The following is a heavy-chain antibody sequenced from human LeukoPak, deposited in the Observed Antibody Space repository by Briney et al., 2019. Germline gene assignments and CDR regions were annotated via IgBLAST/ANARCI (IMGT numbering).Heavy chain of an antibody. J-gene: IGHJ5*02. CDR3: ATEIGYCSSTSCSNWFDP. Sequence: SETLSLTCTVSGGSISSYYWGWIRQPPGKGLEWIGTIYYSGSTYYNPSLKSRVTISVDTSKNQFSLKLSSVTAADTAVYYCATEIGYCSSTSCSNWFDPWGQGTLVTVSS. V-gene: IGHV4-39*01. CDR1: GGSISSYY. D-gene: IGHD2-2*01. CDR2: IYYSGST.